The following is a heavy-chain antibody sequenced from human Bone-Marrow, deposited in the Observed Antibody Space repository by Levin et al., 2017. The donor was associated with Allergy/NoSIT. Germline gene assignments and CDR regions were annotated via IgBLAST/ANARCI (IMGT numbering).Heavy chain of an antibody. V-gene: IGHV3-15*01. D-gene: IGHD5-18*01. Sequence: LSLTCAASGFTFSNAWMSWVRQAPGKGLEWVGRIKSKTDGGTTDYAAPVKGRFTISRDDSKNTLYLQMNSLKTEDTAVYYCTTYTALGAFDIWGQGTMVTVSS. J-gene: IGHJ3*02. CDR1: GFTFSNAW. CDR3: TTYTALGAFDI. CDR2: IKSKTDGGTT.